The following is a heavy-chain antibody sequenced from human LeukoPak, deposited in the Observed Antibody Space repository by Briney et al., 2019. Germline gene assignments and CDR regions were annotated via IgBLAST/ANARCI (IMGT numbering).Heavy chain of an antibody. V-gene: IGHV1-8*01. CDR2: MNPNSGNT. CDR1: GYTFTSYD. Sequence: ASVKVSCKASGYTFTSYDISWVRQATGQGLEWMGWMNPNSGNTGYAQKFQGRVTMTRNTSISTAYMELSSLRSEDTAVYYCARASPTESYSDWFDPWGQGTLVTVSS. D-gene: IGHD2-15*01. J-gene: IGHJ5*02. CDR3: ARASPTESYSDWFDP.